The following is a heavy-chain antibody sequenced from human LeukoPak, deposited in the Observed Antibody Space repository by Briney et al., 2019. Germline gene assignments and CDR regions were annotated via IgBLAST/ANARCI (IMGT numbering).Heavy chain of an antibody. D-gene: IGHD5-24*01. CDR1: GLTFRSYW. V-gene: IGHV3-7*01. Sequence: GGSLRLSCAVSGLTFRSYWMSWVRQAPGKGLEWVANINQEESEKYFVDSVKGRFTISRDNAKNLMYLQMNTLRAEDTAVYYCARERDGRFFDYWGHGTLVTVSS. J-gene: IGHJ4*01. CDR2: INQEESEK. CDR3: ARERDGRFFDY.